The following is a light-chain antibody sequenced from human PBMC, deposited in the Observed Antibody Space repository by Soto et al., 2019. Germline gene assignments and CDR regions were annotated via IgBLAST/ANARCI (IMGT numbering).Light chain of an antibody. Sequence: DIQMTQSPSTLSASVGDRVTITCRASQSISSWLAWYQQRPAKAPQLLIIDDATWQDGVPSRFSGGRSGTEYTLTISTLQPDDFSTYYCQQHNNSHPLTFGQGTRLEI. CDR3: QQHNNSHPLT. V-gene: IGKV1-5*01. CDR2: DDA. J-gene: IGKJ5*01. CDR1: QSISSW.